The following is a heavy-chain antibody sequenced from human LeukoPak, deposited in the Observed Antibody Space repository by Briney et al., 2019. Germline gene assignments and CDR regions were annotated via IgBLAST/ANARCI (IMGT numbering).Heavy chain of an antibody. CDR3: ARDLSGSYPFDY. Sequence: GGSLRLSCAASGFTFSSHEMNWVRQAPGKGLEWVSYISTSGNIIYYADSVKGRFTISRDNAKNSLYLQMNSLRDEDTAVYYCARDLSGSYPFDYWGQGTLVTVSS. CDR2: ISTSGNII. CDR1: GFTFSSHE. D-gene: IGHD1-26*01. V-gene: IGHV3-48*03. J-gene: IGHJ4*02.